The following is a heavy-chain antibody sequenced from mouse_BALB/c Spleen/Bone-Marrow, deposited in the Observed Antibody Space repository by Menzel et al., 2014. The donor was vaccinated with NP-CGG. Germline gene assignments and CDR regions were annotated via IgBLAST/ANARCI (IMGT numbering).Heavy chain of an antibody. CDR3: ARTAY. CDR2: IDPSDSET. Sequence: VQLQQPGAEPVKPGAPVKLSCKASGYTFTDYWMNWVKQRPGRGLEWIGRIDPSDSETHYNQKFKDKATLTVDKSSTTAYIQLSNLTSEDSAVYYCARTAYWGQGTLVTVSA. J-gene: IGHJ3*01. V-gene: IGHV1-69*02. CDR1: GYTFTDYW.